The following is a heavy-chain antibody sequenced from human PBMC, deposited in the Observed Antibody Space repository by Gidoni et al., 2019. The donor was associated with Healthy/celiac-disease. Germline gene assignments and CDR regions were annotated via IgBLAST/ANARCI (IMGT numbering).Heavy chain of an antibody. CDR3: AKDIAWGVRGVIDY. V-gene: IGHV3-9*01. CDR2: ISWNSGSI. Sequence: EVQLVESGGGLVQPGRSLRLSCAASGFTFDDYAMHWVRQAPGKGLEWVSGISWNSGSIGYADSVKGRFTISRDNAKNSLYLQMNSLRAEDTALYYCAKDIAWGVRGVIDYWGQGTLVTVSS. J-gene: IGHJ4*02. D-gene: IGHD3-10*01. CDR1: GFTFDDYA.